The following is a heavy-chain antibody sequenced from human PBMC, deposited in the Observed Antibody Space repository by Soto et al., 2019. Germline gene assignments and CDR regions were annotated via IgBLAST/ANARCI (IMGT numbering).Heavy chain of an antibody. J-gene: IGHJ4*02. CDR3: VVAAQPYYFDY. CDR1: GYTFTSYG. D-gene: IGHD2-15*01. CDR2: ISAYNGNT. V-gene: IGHV1-18*01. Sequence: QVQLVQSGAEVKKPGASVKVSCKASGYTFTSYGISWVRQAPGQGLEWKGWISAYNGNTNYAQKLQDRVTMTTDTSTSTAYIELRSLRSDDQAVYYCVVAAQPYYFDYRGQETLVTVYS.